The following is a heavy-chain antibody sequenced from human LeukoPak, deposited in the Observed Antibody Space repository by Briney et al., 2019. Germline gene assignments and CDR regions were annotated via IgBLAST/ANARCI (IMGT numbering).Heavy chain of an antibody. CDR3: ARDRGYCRSTSCYSYWFDP. D-gene: IGHD2-2*03. CDR1: GFTFSNYA. Sequence: GGSLRLSCAASGFTFSNYAMSWVRQAPGKGLEWVSAISGSGHSTYYADSVKGRFTISRDNAKNSLYLQMNSLRAEDTAVYYCARDRGYCRSTSCYSYWFDPWGQGTLVTVSS. J-gene: IGHJ5*02. CDR2: ISGSGHST. V-gene: IGHV3-23*01.